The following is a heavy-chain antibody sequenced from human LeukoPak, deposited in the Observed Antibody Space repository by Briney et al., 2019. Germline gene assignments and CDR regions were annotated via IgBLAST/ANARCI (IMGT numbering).Heavy chain of an antibody. D-gene: IGHD5-12*01. Sequence: GGSLRLSCAAPGFTFSSYAMTWVRQAPGKGLEWVSGISGSGDSTYYADSVKGRFTIFRDNSESTLYLQMNSLTAEDTALYYCAKGIGNTGYDPPAYWGQGTLVTVSS. J-gene: IGHJ4*02. CDR2: ISGSGDST. CDR3: AKGIGNTGYDPPAY. V-gene: IGHV3-23*01. CDR1: GFTFSSYA.